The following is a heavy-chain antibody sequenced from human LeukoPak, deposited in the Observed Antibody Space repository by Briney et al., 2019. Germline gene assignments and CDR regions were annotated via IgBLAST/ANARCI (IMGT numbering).Heavy chain of an antibody. CDR2: LYSGGST. CDR1: GFTVSSDY. CDR3: ARHDWFDP. J-gene: IGHJ5*02. V-gene: IGHV3-66*04. Sequence: GGSLRLSCAVSGFTVSSDYMSWVRQAPGEGLEWVSVLYSGGSTYYADSVKGRFSISRDNSENTLYLQMNSLRVEDTAVYYCARHDWFDPWGRGTLVTVSS.